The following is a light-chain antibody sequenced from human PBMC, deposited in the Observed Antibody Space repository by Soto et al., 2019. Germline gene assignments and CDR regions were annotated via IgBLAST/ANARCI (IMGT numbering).Light chain of an antibody. Sequence: QSVLTQSPSASASLGASVKLTCTLSSGHSSYAIAWHQQQPGRGPRFLMKLNSDGSHSKGDGIPDRFSGSSSGAERYLTIPRLQSEDEAEFYCQTWGTGIGVFGGGTKLTVL. V-gene: IGLV4-69*01. CDR3: QTWGTGIGV. CDR1: SGHSSYA. J-gene: IGLJ3*02. CDR2: LNSDGSH.